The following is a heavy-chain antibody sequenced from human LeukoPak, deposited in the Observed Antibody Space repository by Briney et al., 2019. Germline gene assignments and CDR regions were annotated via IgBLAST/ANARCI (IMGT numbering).Heavy chain of an antibody. V-gene: IGHV3-7*01. Sequence: PGGSLRLSCAASGFTFTDYWMAWVRQVPGKGLEWVANIKGDGSRKYYLDSVKGRYTISRDNARNSVNLEMSSLRADDTAMYYCARDANYHDGSNYYDVLDIWGQGTMVTVSS. D-gene: IGHD3-22*01. CDR3: ARDANYHDGSNYYDVLDI. CDR1: GFTFTDYW. J-gene: IGHJ3*02. CDR2: IKGDGSRK.